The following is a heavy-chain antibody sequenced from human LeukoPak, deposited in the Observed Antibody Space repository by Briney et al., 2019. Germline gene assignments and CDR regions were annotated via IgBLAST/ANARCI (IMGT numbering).Heavy chain of an antibody. J-gene: IGHJ6*02. CDR3: AREDLTERGVYYYYGMDV. CDR2: ISSSGSTI. D-gene: IGHD1-1*01. V-gene: IGHV3-11*01. CDR1: GFTFSDYY. Sequence: GGSLRLSCAASGFTFSDYYMSWIRQAPGKGLEWVSYISSSGSTIYYADSVKGRFTISRDNAKNSLYLQMNSLRAEDTAVYYCAREDLTERGVYYYYGMDVWGQGTTVTVSS.